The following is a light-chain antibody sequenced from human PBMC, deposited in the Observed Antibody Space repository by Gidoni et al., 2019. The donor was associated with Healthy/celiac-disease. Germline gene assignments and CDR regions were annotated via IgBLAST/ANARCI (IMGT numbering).Light chain of an antibody. CDR3: QAWDSSTVV. CDR1: KLGDKY. CDR2: QDS. J-gene: IGLJ2*01. Sequence: YELTQPPAVSVSPGQTASITCSGDKLGDKYACWYQQKAGQSPVLVIYQDSKRPSGIPERFSGSNSGNTATLTISGTQAMDEADYYCQAWDSSTVVFGGGTKLTVL. V-gene: IGLV3-1*01.